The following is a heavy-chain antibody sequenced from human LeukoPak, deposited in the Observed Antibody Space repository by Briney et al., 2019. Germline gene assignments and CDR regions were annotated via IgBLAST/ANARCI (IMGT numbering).Heavy chain of an antibody. V-gene: IGHV4-59*08. CDR2: IFYSGTT. CDR1: GGSISGYY. J-gene: IGHJ4*02. CDR3: ARVGAGWRGTYYFDY. Sequence: SETLSLTCTVSGGSISGYYWSWIRQPPGKALEWIGYIFYSGTTSYNPSLKSRVTMSVDTSKNQLSLNLSSVTAADTAVYYCARVGAGWRGTYYFDYWGQGTVVTVSS. D-gene: IGHD3-16*01.